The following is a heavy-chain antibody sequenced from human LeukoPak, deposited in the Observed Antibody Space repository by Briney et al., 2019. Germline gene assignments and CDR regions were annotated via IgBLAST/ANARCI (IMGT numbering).Heavy chain of an antibody. CDR3: AKMGPLLGIPAAIGKYYFDY. J-gene: IGHJ4*02. CDR1: GGSISSGGYY. D-gene: IGHD2-2*01. CDR2: IYYSGST. V-gene: IGHV4-31*03. Sequence: SQTLSLTCTVSGGSISSGGYYWSWIRQHPGKGLEWIGYIYYSGSTYYNPSLKSRVTISVDTSKNQFSLKPSSVTAADTAVYYCAKMGPLLGIPAAIGKYYFDYWGQGTLVTVSS.